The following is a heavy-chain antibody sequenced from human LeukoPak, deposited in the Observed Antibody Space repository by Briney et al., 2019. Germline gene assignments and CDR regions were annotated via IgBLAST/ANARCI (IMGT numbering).Heavy chain of an antibody. J-gene: IGHJ4*02. V-gene: IGHV4-59*01. CDR3: ARRTVVLDY. CDR2: IYYTGST. D-gene: IGHD4-23*01. CDR1: GGSISNYY. Sequence: SETLSLTCTVSGGSISNYYWSWIRQPPGKGLEWVGYIYYTGSTTYNPSLQSRVTISVDTSKNQFSLKLRSVTAADTAIYYCARRTVVLDYWGQGTLVTVSS.